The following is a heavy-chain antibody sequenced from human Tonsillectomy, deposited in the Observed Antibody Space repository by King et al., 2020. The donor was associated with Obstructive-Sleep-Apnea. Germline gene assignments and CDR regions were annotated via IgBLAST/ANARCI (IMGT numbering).Heavy chain of an antibody. D-gene: IGHD2-21*02. V-gene: IGHV3-30*18. CDR2: ISYDGSNK. J-gene: IGHJ4*02. CDR3: AKVPCGGDCYSRPYYFDY. CDR1: GFTFSSYG. Sequence: VQLVESGGGVVQPGRSLRLSCAASGFTFSSYGMHWVRQAPGKGLEWVAVISYDGSNKYYADSVKGRFTISRDNSKNTLYLQMNSLRAEDTAVYYCAKVPCGGDCYSRPYYFDYWGQGTLVTVSS.